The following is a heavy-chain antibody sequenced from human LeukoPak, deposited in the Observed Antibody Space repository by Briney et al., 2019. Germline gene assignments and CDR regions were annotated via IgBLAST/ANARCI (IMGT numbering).Heavy chain of an antibody. V-gene: IGHV1-8*01. CDR2: MNPNSGNT. CDR1: GYTFTTYD. CDR3: ARGQSITMVRGVIITSPSYWFDP. J-gene: IGHJ5*02. Sequence: ASVKVSCKASGYTFTTYDINWVRQATGQGLEWMGWMNPNSGNTGYAQKFQGRVTMTRNTSISTAYMELSSLRSEDTAVYYCARGQSITMVRGVIITSPSYWFDPWGQGTLVTVSS. D-gene: IGHD3-10*01.